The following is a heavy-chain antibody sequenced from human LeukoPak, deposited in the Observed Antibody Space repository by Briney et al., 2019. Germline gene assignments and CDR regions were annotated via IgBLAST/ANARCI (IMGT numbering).Heavy chain of an antibody. Sequence: NPSETLSLTCTVSGGSISSYYWSWIRQPAGKGLEWIGRIYTSGSTNYNPSLKSRVTMSVDTSKNQFSLKLSSVTAADTAVYYCARSYGDQYYYYYGMDVWGQGTTVTVSS. CDR2: IYTSGST. CDR3: ARSYGDQYYYYYGMDV. D-gene: IGHD4-17*01. J-gene: IGHJ6*02. CDR1: GGSISSYY. V-gene: IGHV4-4*07.